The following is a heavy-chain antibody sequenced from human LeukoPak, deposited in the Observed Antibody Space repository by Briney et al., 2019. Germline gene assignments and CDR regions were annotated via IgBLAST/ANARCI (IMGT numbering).Heavy chain of an antibody. V-gene: IGHV3-23*01. CDR3: AKGGRSTGLDY. Sequence: GGSLRLSCADSGFTFSNYAMTWVRQAPGKGLEWVSGISGSGGSTYYADSVKGRFTISRDNSMNTLYLQMNSLRAEDTAVYYCAKGGRSTGLDYWGQGTLVTVSS. D-gene: IGHD1-1*01. CDR2: ISGSGGST. J-gene: IGHJ4*01. CDR1: GFTFSNYA.